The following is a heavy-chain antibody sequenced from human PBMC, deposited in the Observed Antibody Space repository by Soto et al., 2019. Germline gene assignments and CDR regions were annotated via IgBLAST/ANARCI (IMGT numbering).Heavy chain of an antibody. CDR2: VTGSGSNA. J-gene: IGHJ4*02. V-gene: IGHV3-23*01. Sequence: GGSLRLSCAASGFTFTNYAMSWVRQAPGKGLEWVALVTGSGSNAYYADSVKGRFTISRDNSKSTLYLHMDSLRAEDTAVYYCAKDRSFLPHDSSGYAHWGQGTLVTVSS. CDR1: GFTFTNYA. CDR3: AKDRSFLPHDSSGYAH. D-gene: IGHD3-22*01.